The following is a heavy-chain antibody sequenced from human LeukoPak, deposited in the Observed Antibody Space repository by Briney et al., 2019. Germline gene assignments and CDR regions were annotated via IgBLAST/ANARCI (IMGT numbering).Heavy chain of an antibody. Sequence: PGGALRLSCGAAGFIFCDYWIRWGRQAPGKGVEGVAHMNEDGSDKRYVDSVKGRFTISRDNAKKSVYLQMNSLRAEDTAIYYCVSWRVSAQPRNYWGHGTLVPVSS. V-gene: IGHV3-7*01. J-gene: IGHJ4*01. D-gene: IGHD2-15*01. CDR3: VSWRVSAQPRNY. CDR2: MNEDGSDK. CDR1: GFIFCDYW.